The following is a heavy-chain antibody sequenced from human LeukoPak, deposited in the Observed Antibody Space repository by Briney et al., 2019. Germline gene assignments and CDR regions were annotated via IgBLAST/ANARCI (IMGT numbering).Heavy chain of an antibody. V-gene: IGHV4-4*02. D-gene: IGHD2-21*02. CDR1: GGSISSSNW. CDR2: IYHSGST. Sequence: SGTLSLTCAVSGGSISSSNWWSWVRQPPGKGLEWIGEIYHSGSTNYNPSLKSRVTISVDKSKNQFSLKLSSVTAADTAVYYCARPKYCGGDCYWYYFDYWGQGTLVTVSS. J-gene: IGHJ4*02. CDR3: ARPKYCGGDCYWYYFDY.